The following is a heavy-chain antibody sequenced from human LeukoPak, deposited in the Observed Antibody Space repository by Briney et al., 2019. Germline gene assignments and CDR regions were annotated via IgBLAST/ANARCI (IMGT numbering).Heavy chain of an antibody. CDR3: AKAGRDFWSGYSHYYYYYMDV. Sequence: PSETLSLTCAVYGGSFSGYYWSWIRQPPGKGLEWIGEINHSESTNYNPSLKSRVTISVDTSKNQFSLKLSSVTAADTAVYYCAKAGRDFWSGYSHYYYYYMDVWGKGTTVTGSS. CDR2: INHSEST. V-gene: IGHV4-34*01. CDR1: GGSFSGYY. J-gene: IGHJ6*03. D-gene: IGHD3-3*01.